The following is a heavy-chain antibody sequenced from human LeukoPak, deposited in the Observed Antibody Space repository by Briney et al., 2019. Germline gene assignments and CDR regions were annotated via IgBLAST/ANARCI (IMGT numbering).Heavy chain of an antibody. CDR1: GGSFSGYY. V-gene: IGHV4-34*01. CDR2: INHSGST. J-gene: IGHJ6*03. CDR3: ASRTYYYYYMDV. Sequence: SETLSLTCAVYGGSFSGYYWSWIRQPPGKGLEWIGEINHSGSTNYNPSLKSRVTISVDTSKNQFSLKLSSVTAADTAVYYCASRTYYYYYMDVWGKGTTVTVSS.